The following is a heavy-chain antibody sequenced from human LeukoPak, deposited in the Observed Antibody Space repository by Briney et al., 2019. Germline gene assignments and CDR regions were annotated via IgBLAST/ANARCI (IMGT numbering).Heavy chain of an antibody. V-gene: IGHV3-23*01. D-gene: IGHD2-21*02. Sequence: GGSLRLSCAASGFSFNKYAMSWVRRAPGKELVWLSAISGSGDRTYYADSVKGRFTISRDNSKNTLSLQMNNLRAEDSAVYFCAKSNGGDWLFGAFNLWGQGTMVTVSS. CDR3: AKSNGGDWLFGAFNL. CDR2: ISGSGDRT. CDR1: GFSFNKYA. J-gene: IGHJ3*01.